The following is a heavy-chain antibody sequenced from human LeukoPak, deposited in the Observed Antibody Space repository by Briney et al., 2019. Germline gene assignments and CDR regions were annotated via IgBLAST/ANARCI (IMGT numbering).Heavy chain of an antibody. D-gene: IGHD3-10*01. CDR2: IYHGDSDT. J-gene: IGHJ6*02. V-gene: IGHV5-51*01. CDR1: GYSFTSYW. CDR3: ARVPTRAVRGVIRPVYGMDV. Sequence: GESLKISCKGSGYSFTSYWIGWVRQMPGKGLEWMGIIYHGDSDTRYSPSFQGQVTISADKSISTAYLQWSSLKASDTAMYYCARVPTRAVRGVIRPVYGMDVWGQGTTVTVSS.